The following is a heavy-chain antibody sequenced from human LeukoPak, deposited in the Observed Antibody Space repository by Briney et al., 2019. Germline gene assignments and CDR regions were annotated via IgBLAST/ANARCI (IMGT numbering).Heavy chain of an antibody. J-gene: IGHJ4*02. CDR2: IKQDGSDK. Sequence: GGSLRLSCAASGFIFSSHWMSWVRQAPGKGLEWVANIKQDGSDKYYVDSVKGRFTISRDNAKNSLYLQMNSLRVEDTAVYYCARDSGHDYDYWGQGTLVTVS. CDR1: GFIFSSHW. D-gene: IGHD5-12*01. CDR3: ARDSGHDYDY. V-gene: IGHV3-7*04.